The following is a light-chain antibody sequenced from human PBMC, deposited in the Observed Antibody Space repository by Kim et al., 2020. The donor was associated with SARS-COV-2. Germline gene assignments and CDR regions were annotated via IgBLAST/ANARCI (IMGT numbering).Light chain of an antibody. J-gene: IGLJ3*02. V-gene: IGLV7-46*01. CDR3: LLSYSGAWV. CDR2: DTS. Sequence: TLSAGPRTGAVTRTHYTFRFQQKPGQVPRTLIYDTSNKHTWAPARFSGSLLGVKVALTLSGAQPEDEADYYCLLSYSGAWVFGGGTQLTVL. CDR1: TGAVTRTHY.